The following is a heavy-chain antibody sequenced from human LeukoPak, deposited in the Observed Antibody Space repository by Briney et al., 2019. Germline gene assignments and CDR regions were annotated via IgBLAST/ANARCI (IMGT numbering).Heavy chain of an antibody. J-gene: IGHJ4*02. CDR3: ARREISSGYVYYFDY. Sequence: SETLSLTCTVSGSSISSYYWSWIRQPPGKGLEWIGYIYYSGSTNHNPSLKSRVTISVDTSKNQFSLKLSSVTAADTAVYYCARREISSGYVYYFDYWGQGTLVTVSS. CDR2: IYYSGST. CDR1: GSSISSYY. D-gene: IGHD3-22*01. V-gene: IGHV4-59*01.